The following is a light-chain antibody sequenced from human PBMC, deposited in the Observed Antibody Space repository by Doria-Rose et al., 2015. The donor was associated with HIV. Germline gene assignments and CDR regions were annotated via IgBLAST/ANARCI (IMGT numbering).Light chain of an antibody. CDR2: DVS. Sequence: TNSDVGGYNYVSWYQQHPGKAPKLMIYDVSNRPSGVSNRFSGSKSGNTASLTISGLQAEDEADYYCSSYASTDTLVFGGGTKLTVL. V-gene: IGLV2-14*03. CDR1: NSDVGGYNY. J-gene: IGLJ2*01. CDR3: SSYASTDTLV.